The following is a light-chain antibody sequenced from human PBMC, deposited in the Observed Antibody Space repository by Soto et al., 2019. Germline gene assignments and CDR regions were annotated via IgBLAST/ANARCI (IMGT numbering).Light chain of an antibody. Sequence: QSALTQPASVSGSPGQSITISCTGTSSDVGGYKNVSWYQHHPGTAPKLMIYDVSSRPSGVSIRFSGSKAGNTASLTISGHLSEDEADDYCTSYTADKTPLFGGGTTLTVL. CDR3: TSYTADKTPL. J-gene: IGLJ3*02. CDR1: SSDVGGYKN. CDR2: DVS. V-gene: IGLV2-14*03.